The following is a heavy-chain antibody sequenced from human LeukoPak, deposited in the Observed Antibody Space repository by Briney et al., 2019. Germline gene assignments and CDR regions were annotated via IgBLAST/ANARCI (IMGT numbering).Heavy chain of an antibody. J-gene: IGHJ4*02. CDR1: GFTFSSYA. D-gene: IGHD2-15*01. Sequence: GGSLRLSCAASGFTFSSYAMRWVRQAPGKGLEWVAVISYDGSNKYYADSAKGRFTISRDNSKNTLYLQMNSLRAEDTAVYYCARILGYCSGVSCSEGDYWGQGTMVAVSS. CDR2: ISYDGSNK. V-gene: IGHV3-30*04. CDR3: ARILGYCSGVSCSEGDY.